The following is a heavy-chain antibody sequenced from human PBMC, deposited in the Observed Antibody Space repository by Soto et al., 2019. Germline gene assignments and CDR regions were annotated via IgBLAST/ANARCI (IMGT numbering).Heavy chain of an antibody. CDR2: ISYDGSNK. Sequence: QVQLVESGGGVVQPGRSLRLSCAASGFTFSSYGMHWVRQAPGKGLEWVAVISYDGSNKYYADSVKGRFTISRDNXXNTLYMQMNSLRAEETAVYYCAKDGYSGYDWGIDYWGQGTLVTVSS. CDR3: AKDGYSGYDWGIDY. D-gene: IGHD5-12*01. CDR1: GFTFSSYG. V-gene: IGHV3-30*18. J-gene: IGHJ4*02.